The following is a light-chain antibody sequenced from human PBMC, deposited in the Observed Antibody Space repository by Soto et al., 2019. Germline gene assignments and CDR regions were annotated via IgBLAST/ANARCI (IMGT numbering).Light chain of an antibody. CDR2: GAF. CDR3: QQYNNWPPIT. J-gene: IGKJ5*01. V-gene: IGKV3-15*01. Sequence: IVMTQPPATLSLSQGERVSLSCRASQSVSSNLAWYQQKPGQAPRLLIYGAFTRATGIPARFSGSGSGTEFTLTISSLQSEDFAVYYCQQYNNWPPITFGQGTRLEI. CDR1: QSVSSN.